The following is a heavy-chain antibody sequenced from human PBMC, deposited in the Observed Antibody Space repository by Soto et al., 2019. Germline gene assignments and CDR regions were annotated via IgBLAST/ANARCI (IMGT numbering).Heavy chain of an antibody. Sequence: QVQLVESGGGVVQPGRSLRLSCAASGFTFSSYAMHWVRQAPGKGLEWVAVISYDGSNKYYADSVKGRFTISRDNSKNTLYLQMNSLRAEDTAVYYCAREPWFGELYWFDPWGQGTLVTVSS. CDR1: GFTFSSYA. CDR3: AREPWFGELYWFDP. J-gene: IGHJ5*02. CDR2: ISYDGSNK. V-gene: IGHV3-30-3*01. D-gene: IGHD3-10*01.